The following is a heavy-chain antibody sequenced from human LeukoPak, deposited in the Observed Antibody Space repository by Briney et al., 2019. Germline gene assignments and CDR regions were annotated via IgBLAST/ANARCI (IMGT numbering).Heavy chain of an antibody. V-gene: IGHV1-24*01. Sequence: ASVKVSCKVSGYTLTELSMHWVRQAPGKGLEWMGGFDPEDGETIYAQKFQGRVTMTEDTSTDTAYMELSSLRSEDTTVYYCATYITIFGVVTPPVNWFDPWGQGTLVTVSS. D-gene: IGHD3-3*01. CDR2: FDPEDGET. CDR1: GYTLTELS. J-gene: IGHJ5*02. CDR3: ATYITIFGVVTPPVNWFDP.